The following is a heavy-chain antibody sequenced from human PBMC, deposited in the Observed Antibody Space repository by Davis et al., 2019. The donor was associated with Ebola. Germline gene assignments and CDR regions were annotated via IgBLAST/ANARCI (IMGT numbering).Heavy chain of an antibody. Sequence: GESLKISCAASGFTFSSYWMSWVRPAPGKGLEWVANIKQDGSEKYYVDSVKGRFTISRDNAKNSLYLQMNSLRAEDTAVYYCARDHLLVGVVIPFGYRGQGTLVTVSS. CDR3: ARDHLLVGVVIPFGY. D-gene: IGHD3-3*01. CDR1: GFTFSSYW. CDR2: IKQDGSEK. J-gene: IGHJ4*02. V-gene: IGHV3-7*01.